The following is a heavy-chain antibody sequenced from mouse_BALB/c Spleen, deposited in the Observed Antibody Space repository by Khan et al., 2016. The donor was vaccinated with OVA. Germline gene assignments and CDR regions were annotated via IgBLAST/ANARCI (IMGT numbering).Heavy chain of an antibody. CDR1: GYSFTGYF. V-gene: IGHV1-20*02. CDR3: ARIYGSDFDY. Sequence: EVQLVESGPELVKPGASVKISCKASGYSFTGYFMNWVIQSHGKSLEWIGRINPHIGETFYNQKFKGKATLTVDESSSTAHMELRSLASDDSAVYYCARIYGSDFDYWGQGTTLTVSS. J-gene: IGHJ2*01. CDR2: INPHIGET. D-gene: IGHD1-1*01.